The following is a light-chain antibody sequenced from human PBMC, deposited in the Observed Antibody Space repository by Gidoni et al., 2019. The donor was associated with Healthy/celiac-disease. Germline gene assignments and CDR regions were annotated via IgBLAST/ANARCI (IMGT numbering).Light chain of an antibody. Sequence: EIVMTQSPATLSVSPGERVTLSCRASQSVSSNLAWYQQKLGQAPRLLIYGASTRATGIPARFSGSGSGTEFTLTISSLQSEDFAVYYCQQYNNWPFFGQGTKLEIK. CDR3: QQYNNWPF. V-gene: IGKV3-15*01. J-gene: IGKJ2*01. CDR2: GAS. CDR1: QSVSSN.